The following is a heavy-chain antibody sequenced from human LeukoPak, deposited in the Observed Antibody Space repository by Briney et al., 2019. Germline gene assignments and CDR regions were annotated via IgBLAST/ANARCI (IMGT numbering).Heavy chain of an antibody. J-gene: IGHJ6*02. CDR2: FYYSGST. D-gene: IGHD4-11*01. CDR1: GGSLSSYF. CDR3: ARQRPYSNYAPGGMDV. V-gene: IGHV4-59*08. Sequence: PSETLSLTCTVSGGSLSSYFWSWIRQPPGKGLEWIGYFYYSGSTNYNPSLKSRVTISVDPSKNQFSLKLSSVTAADTAVYYCARQRPYSNYAPGGMDVWGQGTTVTVSS.